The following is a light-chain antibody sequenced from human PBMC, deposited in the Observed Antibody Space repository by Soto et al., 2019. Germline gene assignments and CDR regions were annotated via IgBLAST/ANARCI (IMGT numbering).Light chain of an antibody. J-gene: IGLJ1*01. CDR3: SSYTSSTTPYV. CDR1: SSDVGGYNS. CDR2: DSS. Sequence: QSVLTQPASVSGSPGQSITISCTGTSSDVGGYNSVSWYQHHPGKAPKVVIYDSSNRTAGVSNRFSGSKSGNTASLTISGLQAEDEADYYCSSYTSSTTPYVFGIGTKVTVL. V-gene: IGLV2-14*03.